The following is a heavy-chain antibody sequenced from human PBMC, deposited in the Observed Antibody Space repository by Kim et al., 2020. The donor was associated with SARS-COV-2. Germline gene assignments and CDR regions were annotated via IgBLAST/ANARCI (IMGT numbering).Heavy chain of an antibody. V-gene: IGHV3-30*18. D-gene: IGHD2-2*01. CDR2: ISYDGSNK. CDR1: GFTFSSYG. Sequence: GGSLRLSCAASGFTFSSYGMHWVRQAPGKGLEWVAVISYDGSNKYYADSVKGRFTISRDNSKNTLYLQMNSLRAEDTAVYYCAKVSCRSTSCYYYWGQGTLVTVSS. J-gene: IGHJ4*02. CDR3: AKVSCRSTSCYYY.